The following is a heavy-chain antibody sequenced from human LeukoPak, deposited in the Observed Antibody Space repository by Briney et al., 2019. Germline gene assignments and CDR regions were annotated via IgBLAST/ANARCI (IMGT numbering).Heavy chain of an antibody. V-gene: IGHV3-49*03. CDR2: IRTKAYGETT. CDR3: SRGGVAGTVRY. D-gene: IGHD6-19*01. CDR1: GFTFGDHA. Sequence: GGSLRLSCKGSGFTFGDHAVSRFRQPPGKGLEWVGFIRTKAYGETTGYAASVKGRFIISRDDSESIAYLQMNSLKTEDTAVYYCSRGGVAGTVRYWGQGTLVTVSS. J-gene: IGHJ4*02.